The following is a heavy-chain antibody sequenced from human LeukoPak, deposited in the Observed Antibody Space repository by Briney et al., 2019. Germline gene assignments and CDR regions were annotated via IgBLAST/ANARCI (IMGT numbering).Heavy chain of an antibody. CDR1: GFTFSSYG. CDR3: AKDQGPRDPSFLPDY. CDR2: IRYDGSNK. J-gene: IGHJ4*02. V-gene: IGHV3-30*02. Sequence: PGGSLRLSGAASGFTFSSYGMHWVRQAPGKGLEWVAFIRYDGSNKYYADSVKGRFTISRDNSKNTLYLQMNSLRAEDTAVYYCAKDQGPRDPSFLPDYWGQGTLVTVSS.